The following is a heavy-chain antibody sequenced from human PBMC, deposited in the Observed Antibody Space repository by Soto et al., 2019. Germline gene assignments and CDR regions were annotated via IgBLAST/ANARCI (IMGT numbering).Heavy chain of an antibody. CDR1: GRSITSYY. CDR3: ARTYDSNGYANEFDS. J-gene: IGHJ4*02. D-gene: IGHD3-22*01. V-gene: IGHV4-59*12. CDR2: ISDNGIT. Sequence: QVVLQESGPGLVKPSETLSPTCSVSGRSITSYYWSWVRQPPGKGLEWLVYISDNGITSQNPSLKSRVTMSADTSQNQFSRKLTSVTGADTAVYYCARTYDSNGYANEFDSWGQGILVTVTS.